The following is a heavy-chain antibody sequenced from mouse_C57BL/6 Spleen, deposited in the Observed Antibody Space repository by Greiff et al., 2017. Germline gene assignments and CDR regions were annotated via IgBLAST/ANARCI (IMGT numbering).Heavy chain of an antibody. Sequence: EVQVVESEGGLVQPGSSMKLSCTASGFTFSDYYMAWVRQVPEKGLEWVANINYDGSSTYYLDSLKSRFIISRDNAKNILYLQMSSLKSEDTATYYCAREGTGTWFAYWGQGTLVTVSA. J-gene: IGHJ3*01. CDR1: GFTFSDYY. CDR2: INYDGSST. D-gene: IGHD4-1*01. CDR3: AREGTGTWFAY. V-gene: IGHV5-16*01.